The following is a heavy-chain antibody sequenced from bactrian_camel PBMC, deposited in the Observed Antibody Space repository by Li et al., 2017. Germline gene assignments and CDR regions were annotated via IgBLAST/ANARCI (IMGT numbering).Heavy chain of an antibody. D-gene: IGHD1*01. J-gene: IGHJ6*01. Sequence: HVQLVESGGGSVQAGGSLRLSCEASGGTYSTYRSYCMAWFRQPPGKSREGVAAIDTRGRITTANSVKGRFSIAEDNAGNTLYLQMNDLRPEDTAKYICAARPINTRACVAGGPAEFGYWGQGTQVTVS. CDR2: IDTRGRI. CDR3: AARPINTRACVAGGPAEFGY. CDR1: GGTYSTYRSYC. V-gene: IGHV3S57*01.